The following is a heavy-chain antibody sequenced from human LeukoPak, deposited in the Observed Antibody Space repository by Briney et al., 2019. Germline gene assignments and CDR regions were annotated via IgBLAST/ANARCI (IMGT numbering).Heavy chain of an antibody. Sequence: SETLSLTCTVSGGSISSSSYYWSWIRQPPGKGLEWIGEINHSGSTNYNPSLKSRVTISVDTSKNQFSLKLSSVTAADTAVYYCARHRRWLLFRHPSFDYWGQGTLVTVSS. J-gene: IGHJ4*02. D-gene: IGHD3-3*01. CDR3: ARHRRWLLFRHPSFDY. V-gene: IGHV4-39*01. CDR1: GGSISSSSYY. CDR2: INHSGST.